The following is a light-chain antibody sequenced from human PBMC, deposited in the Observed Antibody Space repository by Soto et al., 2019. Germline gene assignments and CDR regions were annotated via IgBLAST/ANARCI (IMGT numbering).Light chain of an antibody. CDR3: QLYGSSSIT. CDR2: GAS. Sequence: EIVLTQSPVTQSFSPGHRATLSSXXSQSVSSSFLAWYQHKPGQAPRLLIFGASNRAAGIPDRFSGSRSGTDFTLTIGRLEPEDFAVYYCQLYGSSSITFGQGTRLEIK. CDR1: QSVSSSF. J-gene: IGKJ5*01. V-gene: IGKV3-20*01.